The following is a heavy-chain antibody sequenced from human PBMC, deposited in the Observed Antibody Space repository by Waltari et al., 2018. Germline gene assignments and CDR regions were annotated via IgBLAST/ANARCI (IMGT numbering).Heavy chain of an antibody. J-gene: IGHJ5*02. D-gene: IGHD3-16*01. Sequence: EVQLVQSGAEVKKPGESLQISCKGSGYNFASSWIGWVRQMPGKGLEWMGVIYPPDVDTRYSPSFQGQVIISADKSISTAYLQWSRLKASDTAMYYCAIEAVYLGGALFDPWGQGTLVTVSS. CDR3: AIEAVYLGGALFDP. CDR1: GYNFASSW. V-gene: IGHV5-51*01. CDR2: IYPPDVDT.